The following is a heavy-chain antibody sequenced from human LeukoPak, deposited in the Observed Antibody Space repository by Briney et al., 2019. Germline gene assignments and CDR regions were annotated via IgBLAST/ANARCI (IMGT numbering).Heavy chain of an antibody. CDR1: GYSLTNGYY. CDR3: AGSGPYYYHYLDV. D-gene: IGHD3-10*01. J-gene: IGHJ6*03. Sequence: PSETLSLTCTVSGYSLTNGYYWVWIRQPPGKGLEWIGAVYHSGSTYYNPSLRSRVATSVDTSKNQFSLKLSSVTAADTAVYFCAGSGPYYYHYLDVWGKGTTVTVSS. V-gene: IGHV4-38-2*02. CDR2: VYHSGST.